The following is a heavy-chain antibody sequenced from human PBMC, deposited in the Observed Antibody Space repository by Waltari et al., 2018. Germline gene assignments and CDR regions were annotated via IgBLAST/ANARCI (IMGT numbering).Heavy chain of an antibody. J-gene: IGHJ4*02. CDR1: GFTFSRYW. D-gene: IGHD4-17*01. CDR3: ARTGYGGNALDY. Sequence: EVQLVESGGGLVQPGGSLRLSCGASGFTFSRYWMNWVRQAPGKGLEWGAKIKEDGRQKQYADSVKGRVTISRDKTKNSLYLQMNSLRGEDTALYYCARTGYGGNALDYWGRGTQVTV. V-gene: IGHV3-7*01. CDR2: IKEDGRQK.